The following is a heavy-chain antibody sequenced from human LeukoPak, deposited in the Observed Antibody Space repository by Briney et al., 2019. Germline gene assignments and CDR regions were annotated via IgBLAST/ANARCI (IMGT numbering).Heavy chain of an antibody. V-gene: IGHV3-9*01. D-gene: IGHD3-16*01. CDR1: GFTFDDYA. J-gene: IGHJ4*02. CDR2: ISWNSGSI. CDR3: VRDVGAVRGEVYFDY. Sequence: PGGSLRLSCAASGFTFDDYAMHWVRQAPGKGLEWVSGISWNSGSIGYADSVKRRFTISRDNAKNSLYLQMNSLRAEDTAIYYCVRDVGAVRGEVYFDYWGQGTLVTVSS.